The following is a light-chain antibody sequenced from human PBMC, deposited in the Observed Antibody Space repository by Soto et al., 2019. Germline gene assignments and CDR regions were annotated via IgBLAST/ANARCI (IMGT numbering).Light chain of an antibody. Sequence: QSVLTQPPSVSGSPGQTVTISCTGISSNVGAGYDVPWYHQLPGTAPKLLIYDISNRPSGVPDRFSGSKSGNAASLAIPGFQAEDEADYYCQSYASIMSLVFGGGTKQTVL. J-gene: IGLJ2*01. CDR2: DIS. V-gene: IGLV1-40*01. CDR1: SSNVGAGYD. CDR3: QSYASIMSLV.